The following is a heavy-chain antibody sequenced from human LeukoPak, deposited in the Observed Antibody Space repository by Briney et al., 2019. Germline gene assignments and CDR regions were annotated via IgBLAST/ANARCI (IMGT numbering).Heavy chain of an antibody. CDR1: GFTFDDYA. CDR3: AKAGTLWNLNESGYYFDQ. Sequence: GRSLRLSCAASGFTFDDYAMYWVRHAPGRGLEWVSGISWNSGTIGYGDSVKGRFTISRDNAKNSLYLQMNSLRGEDTASYYCAKAGTLWNLNESGYYFDQWGQGTLVTVSS. D-gene: IGHD1-1*01. J-gene: IGHJ4*02. CDR2: ISWNSGTI. V-gene: IGHV3-9*01.